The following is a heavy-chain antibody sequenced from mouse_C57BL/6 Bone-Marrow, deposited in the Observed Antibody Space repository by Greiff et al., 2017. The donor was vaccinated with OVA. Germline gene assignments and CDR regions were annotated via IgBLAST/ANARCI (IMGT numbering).Heavy chain of an antibody. Sequence: QVQLQQPGAELVRPGSSVKLSCKASGYTFTSYWMHWVKQRPIQGLEWIGNIDPSDSETHYNQKFKDKATLTVDKSSSTAYMQLSSLTSEDSAVYYCARPPITTVAGGYYAMDYWGQGTSVTVSS. J-gene: IGHJ4*01. CDR1: GYTFTSYW. V-gene: IGHV1-52*01. D-gene: IGHD1-1*01. CDR2: IDPSDSET. CDR3: ARPPITTVAGGYYAMDY.